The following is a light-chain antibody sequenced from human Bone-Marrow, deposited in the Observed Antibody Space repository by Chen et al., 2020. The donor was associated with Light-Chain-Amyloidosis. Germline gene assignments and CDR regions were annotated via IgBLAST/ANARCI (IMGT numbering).Light chain of an antibody. CDR1: NIGSTS. V-gene: IGLV3-21*02. CDR3: QVWDGSSDRPV. Sequence: SYVLTQPSSVSVARGQTATIACGGNNIGSTSVHWYQQTPGQAPLLVVYDDSDRPSGIPERLSGSNSGNTATLTISRVEAGDEADYYCQVWDGSSDRPVFGGGTKLTVL. CDR2: DDS. J-gene: IGLJ3*02.